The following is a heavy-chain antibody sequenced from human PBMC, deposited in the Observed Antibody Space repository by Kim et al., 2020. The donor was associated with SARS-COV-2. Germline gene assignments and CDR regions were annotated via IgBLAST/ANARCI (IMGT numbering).Heavy chain of an antibody. CDR3: AREEGITIFGVGSSSPYYYGMDV. D-gene: IGHD3-3*01. V-gene: IGHV1-2*06. J-gene: IGHJ6*02. CDR2: INPNSGGT. Sequence: ASVKVSCKASGYTFTGYYMHWVRQAPGQGLEWMGRINPNSGGTNYAQKFQGRVTMTRDTSISTAYMELSRLRSDDTAVYYCAREEGITIFGVGSSSPYYYGMDVWGQGTTVTVSS. CDR1: GYTFTGYY.